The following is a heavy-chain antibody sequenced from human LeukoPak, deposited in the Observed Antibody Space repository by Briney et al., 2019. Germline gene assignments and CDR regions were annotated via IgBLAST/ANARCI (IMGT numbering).Heavy chain of an antibody. D-gene: IGHD3-10*01. CDR1: GFTFSSYG. CDR3: AKVRGLGVWFGESGDY. V-gene: IGHV3-30*18. J-gene: IGHJ4*02. Sequence: PGGSLRLFCAASGFTFSSYGMHWVRQAPGKGLEWVAVISYDGSNKYYADSVKGRFTISRDNSKNTLYLQMNSLRAEDTAVYYCAKVRGLGVWFGESGDYWGQGTLITVSS. CDR2: ISYDGSNK.